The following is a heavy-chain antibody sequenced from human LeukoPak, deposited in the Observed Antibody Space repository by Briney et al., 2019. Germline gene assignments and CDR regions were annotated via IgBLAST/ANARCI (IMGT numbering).Heavy chain of an antibody. D-gene: IGHD3-10*01. V-gene: IGHV4-30-4*08. J-gene: IGHJ3*02. CDR1: GGSISSGDYY. CDR2: IYYSGST. CDR3: ARTAYGSGSYYKGPNAFDI. Sequence: PSQTLSLTCTVSGGSISSGDYYWSWIRQPPGKGLEWIGYIYYSGSTYYNPSFKSRVTISVDTSKNQFSLKLSSVTAADTAVYYCARTAYGSGSYYKGPNAFDIWGQGTMVTVSS.